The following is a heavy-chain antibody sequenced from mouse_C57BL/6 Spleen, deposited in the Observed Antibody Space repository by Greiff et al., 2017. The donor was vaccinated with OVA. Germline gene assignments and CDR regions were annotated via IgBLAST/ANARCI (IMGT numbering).Heavy chain of an antibody. CDR1: GYTFTDYE. J-gene: IGHJ2*01. CDR2: IDPETGGT. CDR3: TVITTVVVYYFDY. D-gene: IGHD1-1*01. V-gene: IGHV1-15*01. Sequence: VKLMESGAELVRPGASVTLSCKASGYTFTDYEMHWVKQTPVHGLEWIGAIDPETGGTAYNQKFKGKAILTADKSSSTAYMELRSLTSEDSAVYYCTVITTVVVYYFDYWGQGTTLTVSS.